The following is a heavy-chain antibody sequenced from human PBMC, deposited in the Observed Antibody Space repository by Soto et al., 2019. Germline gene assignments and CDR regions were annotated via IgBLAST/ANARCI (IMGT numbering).Heavy chain of an antibody. Sequence: EVQLVESGGGLVQPGGSLRLSCAASGFTFSSYSMNWVRQAPGKGLEWVSYISSSSSTIYYADSVKGRFTISRDNAKNSLYLQMNSLRAEGTAVYYCARSSSSNYYYYYMDVWGKGTTVTVSS. J-gene: IGHJ6*03. CDR1: GFTFSSYS. CDR3: ARSSSSNYYYYYMDV. D-gene: IGHD6-6*01. CDR2: ISSSSSTI. V-gene: IGHV3-48*01.